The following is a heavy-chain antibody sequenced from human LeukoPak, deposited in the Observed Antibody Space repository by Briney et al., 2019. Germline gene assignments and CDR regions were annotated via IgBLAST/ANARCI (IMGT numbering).Heavy chain of an antibody. CDR1: GFTFSSHG. V-gene: IGHV3-23*01. Sequence: GGTLRLSCAASGFTFSSHGMNWVRQARGKGLEWVSGITGGGTTYYADSVKGRVTISRDNSKNTLYLQMNSLRAEDTAVYYCAKDRHWLALDDWGQGTLVTVSS. CDR3: AKDRHWLALDD. CDR2: ITGGGTT. D-gene: IGHD6-19*01. J-gene: IGHJ4*02.